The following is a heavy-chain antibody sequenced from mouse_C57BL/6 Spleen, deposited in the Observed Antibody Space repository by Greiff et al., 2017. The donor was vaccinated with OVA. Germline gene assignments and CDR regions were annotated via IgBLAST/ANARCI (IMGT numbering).Heavy chain of an antibody. CDR3: ARWGSNYVFAY. D-gene: IGHD2-5*01. V-gene: IGHV1-55*01. CDR1: GYTFTSYW. Sequence: VQLQQPGAELVKPGASVKMSCKASGYTFTSYWITWVKQRTGQGLEWIGDMYPGSGSTNYNEKFKSKATLTVDTSSSTAYMQRSSLTSEDSAVYYCARWGSNYVFAYWGQGTLVTVSA. CDR2: MYPGSGST. J-gene: IGHJ3*01.